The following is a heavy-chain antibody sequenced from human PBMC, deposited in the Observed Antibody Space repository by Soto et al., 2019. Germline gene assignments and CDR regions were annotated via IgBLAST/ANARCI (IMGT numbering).Heavy chain of an antibody. D-gene: IGHD2-21*01. Sequence: SETLSLTCTVSGGSISSGDYYWSWIRQPPGKGLECIGYISYTGSTYYNPSLKSRVTMSVDTSKNQFSLKLGSVTAADTAVYYCARHPSSGGYCPGPCFDPWGQGTQVTVSS. CDR3: ARHPSSGGYCPGPCFDP. CDR1: GGSISSGDYY. CDR2: ISYTGST. J-gene: IGHJ5*02. V-gene: IGHV4-30-4*01.